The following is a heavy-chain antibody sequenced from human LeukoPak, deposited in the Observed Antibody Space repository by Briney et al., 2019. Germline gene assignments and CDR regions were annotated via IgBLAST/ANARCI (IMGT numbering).Heavy chain of an antibody. CDR2: INQDGSEI. CDR1: GFTFSDHW. D-gene: IGHD2/OR15-2a*01. CDR3: ARVDGNIAYRPVED. J-gene: IGHJ4*02. V-gene: IGHV3-7*01. Sequence: GSLRLSCTTSGFTFSDHWMSWVRQAPGKGLEWVGNINQDGSEINYLESVKGRLSITRDNAKNSLFLHMNNLRVEGTAKYYCARVDGNIAYRPVEDWGQGTLVTVSS.